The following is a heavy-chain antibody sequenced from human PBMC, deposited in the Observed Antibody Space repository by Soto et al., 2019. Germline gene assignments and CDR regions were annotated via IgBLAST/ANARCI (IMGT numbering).Heavy chain of an antibody. CDR1: QFTFSTFA. V-gene: IGHV3-23*01. J-gene: IGHJ5*01. CDR2: ISEAGDST. CDR3: VRGGWLDF. Sequence: EVPLLESGGGLVQPGGSLRLSCAASQFTFSTFAMSWVRQAPGKRLEWVSFISEAGDSTHYGDSVTGRFTIPRDTSTDTLYLHRNGLRAEDAALYHCVRGGWLDFWGQGALVTVSS.